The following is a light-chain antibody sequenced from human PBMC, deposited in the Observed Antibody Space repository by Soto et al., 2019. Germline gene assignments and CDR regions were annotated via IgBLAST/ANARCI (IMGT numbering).Light chain of an antibody. CDR1: QGISTL. V-gene: IGKV3-15*01. CDR3: QQYYDWPST. Sequence: VLPMSPAPVSVYPGERATLFCRASQGISTLLAWYQQKPGQAPRLLIYAASTRAAGIPARFSGSGSGTDFTLTISSLQSEDFAIYYCQQYYDWPSTFGQGTRLDIK. CDR2: AAS. J-gene: IGKJ5*01.